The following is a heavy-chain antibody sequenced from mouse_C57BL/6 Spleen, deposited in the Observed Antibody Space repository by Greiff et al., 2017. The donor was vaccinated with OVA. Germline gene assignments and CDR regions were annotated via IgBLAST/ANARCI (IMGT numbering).Heavy chain of an antibody. D-gene: IGHD2-4*01. CDR1: GFTFSDYG. V-gene: IGHV5-17*01. J-gene: IGHJ2*01. Sequence: EVQRVESEGGLVKPGGSLKLSCAASGFTFSDYGMHWVRQAPEKGLEWVAYISSGSSTIYYADTVKGRFTISRDNAKNTLFLQMTSLRSEDTAMYYCAREDYDGFDYWGQGTTLTVSS. CDR3: AREDYDGFDY. CDR2: ISSGSSTI.